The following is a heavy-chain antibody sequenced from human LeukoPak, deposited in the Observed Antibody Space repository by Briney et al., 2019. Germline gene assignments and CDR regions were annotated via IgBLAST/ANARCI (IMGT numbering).Heavy chain of an antibody. CDR1: GLTVSRTH. D-gene: IGHD3-10*01. CDR3: ATGERMVRGDGVDY. V-gene: IGHV3-66*01. CDR2: IYSGGST. J-gene: IGHJ4*02. Sequence: GGSLRLSCAVSGLTVSRTHMSWVRQAPGKGLEWVSVIYSGGSTYYADSVKGRFTISRDNSKNTLYLQMNSLRAEDTAVYFCATGERMVRGDGVDYWGQGTLVTVSS.